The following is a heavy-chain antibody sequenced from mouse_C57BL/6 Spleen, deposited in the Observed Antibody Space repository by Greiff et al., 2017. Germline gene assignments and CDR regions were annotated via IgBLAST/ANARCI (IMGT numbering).Heavy chain of an antibody. CDR2: IYPGSGST. CDR1: GYTFTSYW. Sequence: QVQLQQPGAELVKPGASVKMSCKASGYTFTSYWITWVKQRPGQGLEWIGDIYPGSGSTNYNEKFKSKATLTVDTSSSTAYMQLSSLTSEDSAVXYCARYDYGSSGGYYYAMDYWGQGTSVTVSS. D-gene: IGHD1-1*01. CDR3: ARYDYGSSGGYYYAMDY. J-gene: IGHJ4*01. V-gene: IGHV1-55*01.